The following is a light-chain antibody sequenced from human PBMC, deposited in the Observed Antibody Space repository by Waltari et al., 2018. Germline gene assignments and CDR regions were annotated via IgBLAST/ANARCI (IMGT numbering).Light chain of an antibody. V-gene: IGLV2-8*01. Sequence: QSALTQPPSASGSPGQSVTISCTGTSSDVGGYNYVSWYQQNPGKAPKLMIYEVTKRPSGVPDLFSGSKSGNTASLTVSGLQTEDEADYYCSSYAGGSWVFGGGTKLTVL. CDR3: SSYAGGSWV. J-gene: IGLJ3*02. CDR2: EVT. CDR1: SSDVGGYNY.